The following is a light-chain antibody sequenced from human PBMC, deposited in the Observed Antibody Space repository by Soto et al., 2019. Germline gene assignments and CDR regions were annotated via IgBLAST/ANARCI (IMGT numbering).Light chain of an antibody. J-gene: IGKJ3*01. V-gene: IGKV1-33*01. Sequence: DIQMTQSPSSLSASVGDRVTITCQASQDISNYLNWYQQKPGKATKLLIYDASNLETGVPSRFSGSGSGTDFTFNISSLQPEDIATYYCQQYDNLPSTFGPGTKVDIK. CDR3: QQYDNLPST. CDR2: DAS. CDR1: QDISNY.